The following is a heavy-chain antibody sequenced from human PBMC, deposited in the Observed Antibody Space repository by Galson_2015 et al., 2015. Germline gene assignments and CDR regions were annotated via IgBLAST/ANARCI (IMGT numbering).Heavy chain of an antibody. D-gene: IGHD1-14*01. Sequence: SLRLSCAASGLTFSTYTMHWVRQAPGKGLEWLAIVSYDGNNKNFADSVRGRFSASRDNSKNTLYLQMDNLRPDDTAIYYCATGNNADALDIWGQGTMVTVSS. CDR1: GLTFSTYT. CDR3: ATGNNADALDI. J-gene: IGHJ3*02. CDR2: VSYDGNNK. V-gene: IGHV3-30-3*01.